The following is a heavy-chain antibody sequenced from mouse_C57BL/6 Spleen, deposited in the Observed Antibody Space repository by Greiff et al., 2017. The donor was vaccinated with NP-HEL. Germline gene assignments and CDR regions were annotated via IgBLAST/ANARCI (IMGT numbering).Heavy chain of an antibody. Sequence: VQLQQSGAELVKPGASVKLSCKASGYTFTSYWMHWVKQRPGQGLEWIGMIHPNSGSTNYNEKFKSKATLTVDKSSSTAYMQLSSLTSEDSAVYYCARDHYYGSSHFDYWGQGTTLTVSS. D-gene: IGHD1-1*01. CDR2: IHPNSGST. CDR3: ARDHYYGSSHFDY. CDR1: GYTFTSYW. J-gene: IGHJ2*01. V-gene: IGHV1-64*01.